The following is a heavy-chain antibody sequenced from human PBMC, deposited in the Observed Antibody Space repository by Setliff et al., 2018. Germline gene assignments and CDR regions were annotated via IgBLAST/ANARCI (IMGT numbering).Heavy chain of an antibody. CDR2: INPNNGET. CDR3: ARDFIWGGLTGPDY. CDR1: GYTFIGHY. Sequence: ASVKVSCQASGYTFIGHYMHWVRQAPGEGLEWMGWINPNNGETKFAQKFQGRVTLARDTSLKTHYMELSNLTSDDTAIYYCARDFIWGGLTGPDYWGQGTLVTVSS. V-gene: IGHV1-2*02. J-gene: IGHJ4*02. D-gene: IGHD3-9*01.